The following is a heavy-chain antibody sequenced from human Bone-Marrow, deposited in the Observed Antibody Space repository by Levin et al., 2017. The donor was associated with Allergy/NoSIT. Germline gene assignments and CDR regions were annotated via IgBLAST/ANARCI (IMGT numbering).Heavy chain of an antibody. CDR2: ISDDGTRK. D-gene: IGHD5-18*01. V-gene: IGHV3-30*03. Sequence: PGGSLRLSCVASGFSFSGYAMHWVRQTPAKGLEWVAAISDDGTRKYYPDSVKGRFTISRDNAKTTLYLQMNRLTKEDTAVYYCAREGEGTHRWLPEDYWGQGTLVTVSS. J-gene: IGHJ4*02. CDR1: GFSFSGYA. CDR3: AREGEGTHRWLPEDY.